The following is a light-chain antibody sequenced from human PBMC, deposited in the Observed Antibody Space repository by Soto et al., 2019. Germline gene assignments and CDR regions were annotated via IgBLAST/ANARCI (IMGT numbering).Light chain of an antibody. Sequence: EIVLTQSPGTLSLSPGERATLSCRASQSVSSTYLAWYQQKPGQAPRLLIYGASSRATGIPDRFSGSGSGTDFTLTISRLAPEDFAVYYCQQHGNSPRTFGQGTKLEIK. CDR3: QQHGNSPRT. V-gene: IGKV3-20*01. CDR1: QSVSSTY. J-gene: IGKJ2*01. CDR2: GAS.